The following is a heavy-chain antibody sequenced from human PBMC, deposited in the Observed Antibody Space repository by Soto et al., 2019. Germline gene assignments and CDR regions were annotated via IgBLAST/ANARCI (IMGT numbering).Heavy chain of an antibody. CDR1: GFTFSSYS. J-gene: IGHJ6*03. CDR2: ISSSSSYI. Sequence: PGGSLRLSCAASGFTFSSYSMNWVRQAPGKGLEWVSSISSSSSYIYYADSVKGRFTISRDNAKNSLYLQMNSLRAEDTAVYYCARDRDDFWSGYYTEDYYYYMDVWGKGTTVTVS. CDR3: ARDRDDFWSGYYTEDYYYYMDV. D-gene: IGHD3-3*01. V-gene: IGHV3-21*01.